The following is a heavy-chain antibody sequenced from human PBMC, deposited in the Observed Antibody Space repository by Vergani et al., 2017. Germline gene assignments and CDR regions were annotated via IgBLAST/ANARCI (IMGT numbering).Heavy chain of an antibody. V-gene: IGHV4-39*01. Sequence: QLQLQESGPGLVKPSETLSLTCTVSGGSISSSSYYWGWIRQPPGKGLEWIGSIYYSGSTYYNPSLKSRVTISVDTSKNQFSLKLSSVTAADTAVYYCARHRLRSSGWYDPCDYWGQGTLVTVSS. CDR3: ARHRLRSSGWYDPCDY. CDR2: IYYSGST. CDR1: GGSISSSSYY. D-gene: IGHD6-19*01. J-gene: IGHJ4*02.